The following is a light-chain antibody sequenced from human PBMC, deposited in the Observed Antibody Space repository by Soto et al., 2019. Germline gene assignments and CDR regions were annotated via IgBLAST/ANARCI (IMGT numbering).Light chain of an antibody. V-gene: IGKV1-8*01. CDR1: QGISSY. CDR2: AAS. CDR3: QQYYSYPRP. J-gene: IGKJ3*01. Sequence: AIRMTQSPSSFSASTGDRVTITCRASQGISSYLAWYQQKPGKAPKLLSYAASTLQSGVPPRFSGSGSGTDFTLTISCLQSEDFATYYCQQYYSYPRPFGPGTKVDIK.